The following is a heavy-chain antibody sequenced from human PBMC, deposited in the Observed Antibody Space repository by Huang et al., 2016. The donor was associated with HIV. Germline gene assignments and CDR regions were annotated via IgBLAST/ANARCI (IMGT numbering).Heavy chain of an antibody. V-gene: IGHV3-23*04. CDR3: AKDFGVAAPYYFDL. CDR2: ISGSGGNT. J-gene: IGHJ4*02. CDR1: GFSCSSYA. D-gene: IGHD3-3*01. Sequence: VESGGGSARSGGSLRLSCAAFGFSCSSYAMGWVRQSPGKGLELVSSISGSGGNTYYADSVKGRFTISRNNVDKNTVYLQMNNLKAADSGIYYCAKDFGVAAPYYFDLWGQGTPVSVSS.